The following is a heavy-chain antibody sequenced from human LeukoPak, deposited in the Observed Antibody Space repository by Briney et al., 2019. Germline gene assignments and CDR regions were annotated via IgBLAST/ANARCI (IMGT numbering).Heavy chain of an antibody. V-gene: IGHV3-30*03. D-gene: IGHD1-26*01. CDR1: GFTFSSYG. CDR2: ISYDGSNK. J-gene: IGHJ3*02. CDR3: ARAGGSYFGDDAFDI. Sequence: GRSLRLSCAASGFTFSSYGMHWVRQAPGKGLEWVAVISYDGSNKYYADSVKGRFTISRDNSKNTLYLQMNSLRAEDTAVYYCARAGGSYFGDDAFDIWGQGTMVTVSS.